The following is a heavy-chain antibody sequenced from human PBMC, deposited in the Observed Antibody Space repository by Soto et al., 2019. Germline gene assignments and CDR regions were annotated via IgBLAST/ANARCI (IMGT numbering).Heavy chain of an antibody. CDR2: ISYDGSNK. CDR3: ARDHSGYDPPGYFDY. CDR1: GFTFSSYA. D-gene: IGHD5-12*01. V-gene: IGHV3-30-3*01. Sequence: QVQLVESGGGVVQPGRSLRLSCAASGFTFSSYAMHWVRQAPGKGLEWVAVISYDGSNKYYADSVKGRFTISRDNSKNTLYLQMNSLRAEDTAVYYCARDHSGYDPPGYFDYWGQGTLVTVSS. J-gene: IGHJ4*02.